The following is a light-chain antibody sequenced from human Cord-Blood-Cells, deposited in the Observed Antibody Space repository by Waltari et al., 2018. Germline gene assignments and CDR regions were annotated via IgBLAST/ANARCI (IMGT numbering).Light chain of an antibody. J-gene: IGLJ2*01. Sequence: QSALTQPASVSGSPGQSLTIPCPGTSSDVGGYNYVSWYQQHPGNAPKLMIYDVSNRPSVVSNRFSGSKSGNTASLTISGLQAEDEADYYCSSYTSSSTVVFGGGTKLTVL. V-gene: IGLV2-14*01. CDR2: DVS. CDR1: SSDVGGYNY. CDR3: SSYTSSSTVV.